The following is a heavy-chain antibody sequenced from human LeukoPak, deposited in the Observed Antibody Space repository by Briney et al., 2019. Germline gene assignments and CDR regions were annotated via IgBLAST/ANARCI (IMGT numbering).Heavy chain of an antibody. J-gene: IGHJ4*02. CDR2: IYGSGST. Sequence: SETLSLTCTVSGGSIRSYWSWIRQPAGKGLEWIGRIYGSGSTDYNPSLKSRVTMSIDTSKNQFSLNLISVTAADTAVYYCARAWWAATNIFDYWGQGTLVTVSS. CDR1: GGSIRSY. D-gene: IGHD2-8*02. CDR3: ARAWWAATNIFDY. V-gene: IGHV4-4*07.